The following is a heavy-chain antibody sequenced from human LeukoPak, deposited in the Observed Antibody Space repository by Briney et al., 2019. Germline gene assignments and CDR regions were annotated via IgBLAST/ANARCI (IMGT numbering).Heavy chain of an antibody. D-gene: IGHD3-9*01. CDR1: GFTFSSYG. Sequence: SGGSLRLSCAASGFTFSSYGMHWVRQASGKGLEWVAVISYDGSNKYYADSVKGRFTISRDNSKNTLYLQMNSLRAEDTAVYYCAKDADYDILTAPPDYWGQGTLVTVSS. CDR2: ISYDGSNK. V-gene: IGHV3-30*18. J-gene: IGHJ4*02. CDR3: AKDADYDILTAPPDY.